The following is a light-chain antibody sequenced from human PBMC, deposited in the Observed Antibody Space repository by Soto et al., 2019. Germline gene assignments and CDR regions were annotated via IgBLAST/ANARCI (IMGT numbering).Light chain of an antibody. V-gene: IGLV2-14*03. CDR3: ISYTPSNTWV. CDR1: SNDVGGYNF. Sequence: QSALTQPASVSGSPGQSITISCTGTSNDVGGYNFVSWYQQHPGKAPKLMIYEVSNRPSGVSNRFSGSKSANTASLTISGLQAEDEADYYCISYTPSNTWVFGGGTKLTVL. CDR2: EVS. J-gene: IGLJ3*02.